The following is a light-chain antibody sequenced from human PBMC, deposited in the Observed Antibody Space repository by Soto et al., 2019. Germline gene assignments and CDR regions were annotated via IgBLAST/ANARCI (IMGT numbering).Light chain of an antibody. CDR1: SSDVGGYNY. CDR2: EVT. V-gene: IGLV2-14*01. J-gene: IGLJ3*02. Sequence: QSVLTQPASVSGSPGQSITISCTGTSSDVGGYNYVSWYQQHPGKAPKLMIYEVTNRPSGVSNRFSGSKSGNTASLTISGLQAEDEADYYCSSYRSSTTLEKVFGGGTKLTVL. CDR3: SSYRSSTTLEKV.